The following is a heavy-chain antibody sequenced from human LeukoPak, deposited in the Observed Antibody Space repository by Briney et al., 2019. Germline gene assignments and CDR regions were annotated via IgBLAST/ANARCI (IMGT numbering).Heavy chain of an antibody. Sequence: GGSLRLSCAASGFTFSSYEMNWVRQAPGKGLEWVSYIISSGSTIYSADSVRGRFTISRDNAKNSLYLQMNSLRAEDTAVYYCARTDYYDSSGHNAFDIWGQGTMVTVSS. J-gene: IGHJ3*02. CDR2: IISSGSTI. V-gene: IGHV3-48*03. CDR1: GFTFSSYE. CDR3: ARTDYYDSSGHNAFDI. D-gene: IGHD3-22*01.